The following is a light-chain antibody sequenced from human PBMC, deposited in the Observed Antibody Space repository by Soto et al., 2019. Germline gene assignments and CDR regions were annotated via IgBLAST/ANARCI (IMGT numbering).Light chain of an antibody. Sequence: EIVMTQSPATLSVSPGERATLSCRASQSVSDNLAWYQQKPGQAPRLLIYGASTRATDIPARFSGSGSGTEFTLTISSLQSEDFAVYYCQQYNNWPLTFGGGTKVEI. J-gene: IGKJ4*01. CDR1: QSVSDN. V-gene: IGKV3D-15*01. CDR2: GAS. CDR3: QQYNNWPLT.